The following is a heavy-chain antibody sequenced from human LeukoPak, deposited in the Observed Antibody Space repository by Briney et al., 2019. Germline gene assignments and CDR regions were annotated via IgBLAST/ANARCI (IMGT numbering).Heavy chain of an antibody. D-gene: IGHD6-13*01. CDR1: GFTFSSYS. Sequence: GGSLRLSCAASGFTFSSYSMNWVRQAPGKGLEWVSSISRSRSYIYYADSVKGRFTISRDNAKNSLYLQMNSLRAEDTAVYYCARGGQQLVPDWFDPWGQGTLVTVSS. CDR2: ISRSRSYI. V-gene: IGHV3-21*01. CDR3: ARGGQQLVPDWFDP. J-gene: IGHJ5*02.